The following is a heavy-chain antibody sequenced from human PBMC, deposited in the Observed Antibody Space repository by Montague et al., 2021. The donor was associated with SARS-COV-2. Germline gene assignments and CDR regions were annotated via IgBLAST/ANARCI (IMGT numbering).Heavy chain of an antibody. D-gene: IGHD3-10*01. CDR3: AIPMVRGFSRAFDI. CDR2: INHSGST. V-gene: IGHV4-34*01. CDR1: GGSFSGYY. Sequence: SETLSLTCAVYGGSFSGYYWSWIRQPPGKGLDWIGVINHSGSTNYNPSLNSRVTISVDTSKNQFPLRLSSVTAADTAAYYCAIPMVRGFSRAFDIWGQGTMVTVSS. J-gene: IGHJ3*02.